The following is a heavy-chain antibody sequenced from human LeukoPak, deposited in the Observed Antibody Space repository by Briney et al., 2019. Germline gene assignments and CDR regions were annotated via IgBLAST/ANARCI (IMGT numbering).Heavy chain of an antibody. J-gene: IGHJ6*02. D-gene: IGHD2-2*01. CDR3: ATVGYCSSTSCSDYYGMDV. CDR2: FDPEDGET. CDR1: GYTLTELS. V-gene: IGHV1-24*01. Sequence: ASVKVSCKVSGYTLTELSMHWVRQAPGKGLEWVGGFDPEDGETIYAQKFQGRVTMTEDTSTDTAYMELSSLRSEDTAVYYCATVGYCSSTSCSDYYGMDVWGQGTTVTVSS.